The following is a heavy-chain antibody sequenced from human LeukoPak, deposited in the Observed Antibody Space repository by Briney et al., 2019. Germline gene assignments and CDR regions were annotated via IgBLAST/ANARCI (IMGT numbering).Heavy chain of an antibody. D-gene: IGHD3-10*01. CDR1: GFTFSSYA. CDR3: ARDDPLGTMQG. J-gene: IGHJ4*02. CDR2: IYSGGST. V-gene: IGHV3-66*01. Sequence: GGSLRLSCAASGFTFSSYAMSWVRQAPGKGLEWVSVIYSGGSTYYADSVKGRFTISRDNSKNTLYLQMNSLRAEDTAVYYCARDDPLGTMQGWGQGTLVTVSS.